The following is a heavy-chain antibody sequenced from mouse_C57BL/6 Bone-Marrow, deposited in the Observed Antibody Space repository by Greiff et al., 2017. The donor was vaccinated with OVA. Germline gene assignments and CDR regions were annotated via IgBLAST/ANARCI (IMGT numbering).Heavy chain of an antibody. J-gene: IGHJ1*03. V-gene: IGHV7-1*01. CDR3: ARLTGNWYFDV. CDR1: GFTFSDFY. CDR2: SRNKANDYTT. Sequence: DVMLVESGGGLVQSGRSLRLSCATSGFTFSDFYMEWVRQAPGKGLEWIAASRNKANDYTTEYSASVKGRFIVSRDTSQSILYLQMNALRAEDTAIYYCARLTGNWYFDVWGTGTTVTVSS. D-gene: IGHD4-1*01.